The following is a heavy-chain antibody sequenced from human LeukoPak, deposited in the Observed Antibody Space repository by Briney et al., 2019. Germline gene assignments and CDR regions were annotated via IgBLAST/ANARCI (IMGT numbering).Heavy chain of an antibody. V-gene: IGHV1-69*05. CDR2: IIPIFGTA. D-gene: IGHD1-7*01. CDR1: GGTFSSYA. Sequence: SVKVSCKASGGTFSSYAISWVRQAPGQGLEWMGGIIPIFGTANYAQKFQGRVTITTDESTSTAYMELSSLRSEDTAVYYCAARWATGTTAPFDYWGQGTLVTVSS. CDR3: AARWATGTTAPFDY. J-gene: IGHJ4*02.